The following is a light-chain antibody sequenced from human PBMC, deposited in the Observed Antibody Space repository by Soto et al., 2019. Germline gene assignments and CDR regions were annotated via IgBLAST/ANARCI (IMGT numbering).Light chain of an antibody. V-gene: IGKV1-39*01. CDR1: QSIRNY. CDR2: TAS. J-gene: IGKJ1*01. Sequence: EIQMTQSPSYLSASVGDRVTITCRASQSIRNYLNWYQQKPGKAXKVLIYTASSLQSGAPSRFSGSGCGTEFSLSIGWLQPQDFANYYCQQTYSSPPGAFGQGTKVEI. CDR3: QQTYSSPPGA.